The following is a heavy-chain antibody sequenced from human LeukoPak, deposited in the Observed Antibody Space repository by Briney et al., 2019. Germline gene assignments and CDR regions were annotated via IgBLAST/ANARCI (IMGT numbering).Heavy chain of an antibody. D-gene: IGHD5-12*01. CDR2: IYHSGST. CDR3: ARSCRILDIVATIRARLGGNGFDI. J-gene: IGHJ3*02. Sequence: SETLSLTCTVSGGSISSGSYYWGWIRQPPGKGLEWIGSIYHSGSTYYNPSLKSRVTIAVETSKNQFSLKLSSVTAADKAVYYCARSCRILDIVATIRARLGGNGFDIWSQGTMVTVSS. CDR1: GGSISSGSYY. V-gene: IGHV4-39*07.